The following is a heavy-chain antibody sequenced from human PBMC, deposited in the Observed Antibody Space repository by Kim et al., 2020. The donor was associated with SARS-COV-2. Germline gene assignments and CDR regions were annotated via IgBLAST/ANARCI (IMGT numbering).Heavy chain of an antibody. J-gene: IGHJ4*02. Sequence: SETLSLTCTVSGGSITSYYWSWIRQPPGKGLEWIGYIYYSGSTNYNPSLTSRVTISVDTSKNQFSLKRSSVTAADTAVYYGARRVGGSYPQFDYWGQGTLVTVSS. CDR2: IYYSGST. V-gene: IGHV4-59*08. CDR1: GGSITSYY. D-gene: IGHD1-26*01. CDR3: ARRVGGSYPQFDY.